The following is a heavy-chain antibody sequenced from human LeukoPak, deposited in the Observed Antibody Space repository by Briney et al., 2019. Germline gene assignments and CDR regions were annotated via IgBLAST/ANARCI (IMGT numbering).Heavy chain of an antibody. Sequence: GGTLRLSCAASGFTFSSYGMSWVRQAPGKGLEWVSAISGSGGSTYYADSVKGRFTISRDNSKNTLYLQMNSLRAEDTAVYYCAKGSQYYDILTGYYIPALGEFDYWGQGTLVTVSS. CDR3: AKGSQYYDILTGYYIPALGEFDY. CDR2: ISGSGGST. CDR1: GFTFSSYG. V-gene: IGHV3-23*01. D-gene: IGHD3-9*01. J-gene: IGHJ4*02.